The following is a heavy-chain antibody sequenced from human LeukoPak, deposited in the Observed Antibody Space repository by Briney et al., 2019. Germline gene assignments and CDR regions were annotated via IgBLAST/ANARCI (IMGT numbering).Heavy chain of an antibody. Sequence: GGSLRLSCAASGFTFSSYSMNWVRQPPGKGLEWVSSISSSSSYIYYADSVKGRFTISRDNAKNSLYLQMNSLRAEDTAVYYCARDVVPAALTNWFDPWGQGTLVTVSS. CDR2: ISSSSSYI. V-gene: IGHV3-21*01. D-gene: IGHD2-2*01. CDR1: GFTFSSYS. CDR3: ARDVVPAALTNWFDP. J-gene: IGHJ5*02.